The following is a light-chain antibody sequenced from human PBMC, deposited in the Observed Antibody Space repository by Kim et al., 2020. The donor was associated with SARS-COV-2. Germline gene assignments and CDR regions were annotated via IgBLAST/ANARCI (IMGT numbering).Light chain of an antibody. CDR1: QSITRF. V-gene: IGKV1-39*01. CDR2: TAS. Sequence: DIQMTQSPSSLSASVGDRVTITCRASQSITRFSNWYQQKPGEAPKLLVNTASTLQSGVPSRFSGSGSGTDFTLTINSLQPEDFAVYYCQQSYSSPYSFGQGTKLE. J-gene: IGKJ2*03. CDR3: QQSYSSPYS.